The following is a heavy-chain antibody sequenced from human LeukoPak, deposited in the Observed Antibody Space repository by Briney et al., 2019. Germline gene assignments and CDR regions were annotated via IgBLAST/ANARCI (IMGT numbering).Heavy chain of an antibody. D-gene: IGHD3-22*01. Sequence: GGSLRLSCAASRFTFSSYAMSWVRQAPGKGLEWVSAISGSGGSTYYADSVKGRFTISRDNSKNTLYLQMKSLRAEDTAVYYCAKDNYDSSGYSHFDYWGQGTLVTVSS. CDR3: AKDNYDSSGYSHFDY. CDR2: ISGSGGST. V-gene: IGHV3-23*01. CDR1: RFTFSSYA. J-gene: IGHJ4*02.